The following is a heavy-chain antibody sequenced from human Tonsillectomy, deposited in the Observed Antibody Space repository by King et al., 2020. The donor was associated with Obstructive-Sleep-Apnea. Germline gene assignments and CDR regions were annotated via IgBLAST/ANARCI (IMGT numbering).Heavy chain of an antibody. CDR2: ISAYNGNT. J-gene: IGHJ5*02. CDR3: ARDQEYYGPGSYSYLDL. D-gene: IGHD3-10*01. V-gene: IGHV1-18*01. Sequence: QLVQSGAEVKKPGASVKVSCKASGYTFSNYGISWVRQAPGQRLEWMGWISAYNGNTNYAQKLQGRVTMTTDTSTSTAYMELRSLRSDDTAVYYCARDQEYYGPGSYSYLDLWGQGTLVTVSS. CDR1: GYTFSNYG.